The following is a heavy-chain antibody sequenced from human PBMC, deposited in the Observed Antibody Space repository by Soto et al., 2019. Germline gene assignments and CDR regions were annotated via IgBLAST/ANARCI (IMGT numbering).Heavy chain of an antibody. V-gene: IGHV4-31*03. CDR1: GGSISSGGYY. Sequence: QVQLQESGPGLVKPSQTLSLTCTVSGGSISSGGYYWSWIRQHPGTGLEWIGYIYYSGSTYYNPSLKSRVTISVDTSKNQFALKLSSVTAADTAVYYCARDRPHYGSGSYTVESLDYWGQGTLVTVSS. D-gene: IGHD3-10*01. CDR3: ARDRPHYGSGSYTVESLDY. CDR2: IYYSGST. J-gene: IGHJ4*02.